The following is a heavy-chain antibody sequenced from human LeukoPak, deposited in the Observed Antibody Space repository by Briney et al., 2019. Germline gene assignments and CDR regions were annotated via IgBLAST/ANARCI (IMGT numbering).Heavy chain of an antibody. CDR3: AREDSRDYAFDF. CDR2: INPNDGST. D-gene: IGHD6-13*01. Sequence: ASVKVSCKASGYTFTSFFMHWVRQAPGQGLEWMGIINPNDGSTTYAQKFQGRVTMTRDMSTSTVYMDLSSLRSEDTAVYYCAREDSRDYAFDFWGQGTMVTVSS. J-gene: IGHJ3*01. CDR1: GYTFTSFF. V-gene: IGHV1-46*01.